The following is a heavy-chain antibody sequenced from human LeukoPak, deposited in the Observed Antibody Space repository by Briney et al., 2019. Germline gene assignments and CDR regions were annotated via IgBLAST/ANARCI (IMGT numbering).Heavy chain of an antibody. CDR2: INQGGNQD. CDR3: ARDPYDGGGYGAFDI. J-gene: IGHJ3*02. V-gene: IGHV3-7*01. CDR1: GLAFSAYW. Sequence: GGSLRLSCAASGLAFSAYWMSWVRQAPGMGLEWVANINQGGNQDAYVASVRGRFTVSRDNAKNSLYLQMNSLRAEDTAVYYCARDPYDGGGYGAFDIWGRGTMVTVSS. D-gene: IGHD3-22*01.